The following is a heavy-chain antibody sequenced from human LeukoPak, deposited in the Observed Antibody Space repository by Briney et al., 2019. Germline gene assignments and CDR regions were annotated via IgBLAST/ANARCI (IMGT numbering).Heavy chain of an antibody. CDR1: GGSISSYY. CDR2: IYYSGST. D-gene: IGHD3-22*01. Sequence: SETLSLTCTVSGGSISSYYWSWIRQTPGKGLEWIGYIYYSGSTNYNPSLKSRVTISVDTSKNQFSLKLSSVTAADTAVYYCAGSMIVVVTGNGFDYWGQGTLVTVSS. J-gene: IGHJ4*02. V-gene: IGHV4-59*12. CDR3: AGSMIVVVTGNGFDY.